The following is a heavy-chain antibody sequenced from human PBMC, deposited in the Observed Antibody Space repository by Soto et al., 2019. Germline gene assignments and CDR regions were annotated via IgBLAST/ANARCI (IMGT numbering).Heavy chain of an antibody. Sequence: PGGSLRLSCVASGFTFSDYPLHWVRRAPGKGLEWVAVISYDGNDESYSDSVKGRFTVSRDNAKNSLYLQLNSLRDEDTAVYYCAREMGACSDSSCYPGPYDSWGQGTLVTVS. CDR2: ISYDGNDE. D-gene: IGHD3-16*01. J-gene: IGHJ5*02. V-gene: IGHV3-30-3*01. CDR1: GFTFSDYP. CDR3: AREMGACSDSSCYPGPYDS.